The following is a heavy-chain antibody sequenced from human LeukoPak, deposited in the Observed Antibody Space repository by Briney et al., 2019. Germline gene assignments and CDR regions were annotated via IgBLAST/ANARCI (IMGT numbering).Heavy chain of an antibody. V-gene: IGHV4-34*01. J-gene: IGHJ6*03. CDR2: INHSGST. CDR1: GGSFSGYY. CDR3: ARGPTGDHYYYMDV. Sequence: SETLSLTCAVYGGSFSGYYWSWIRQPPGKGLEWIGEINHSGSTNYNPSLKSRVTISVDTSKNQFSLKLSSGTAADTAVYYCARGPTGDHYYYMDVWGKGTTVTVSS. D-gene: IGHD7-27*01.